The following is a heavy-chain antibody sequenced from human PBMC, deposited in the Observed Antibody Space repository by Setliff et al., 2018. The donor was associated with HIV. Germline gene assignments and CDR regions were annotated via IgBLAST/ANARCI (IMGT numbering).Heavy chain of an antibody. J-gene: IGHJ1*01. V-gene: IGHV1-18*01. CDR1: GYRFNTYG. Sequence: GASVKVSCKASGYRFNTYGISWVRQAPGQRLEWMGWISPYNSDTRFAQSLQGRVTLTTDTSTNTAYMEMRTLRSDDTAVYYCVRGVTRDISGYYRDEYFQHWGQGTPVTVSS. CDR3: VRGVTRDISGYYRDEYFQH. CDR2: ISPYNSDT. D-gene: IGHD3-22*01.